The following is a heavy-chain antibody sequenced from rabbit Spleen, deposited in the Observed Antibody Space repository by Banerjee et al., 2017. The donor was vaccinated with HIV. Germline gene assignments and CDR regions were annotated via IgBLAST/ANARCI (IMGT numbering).Heavy chain of an antibody. Sequence: QSLVESGGDLVKPGASLTLTCTASGFSFSNSYYMSWVRQAPGKGLECIACIYGGSSGSTYYASWAKGRFTISKTSSTTVTLRMTSLTAADTATYFCARDLDGVIGWNFGLWGQGTLVTVS. CDR3: ARDLDGVIGWNFGL. V-gene: IGHV1S40*01. J-gene: IGHJ4*01. D-gene: IGHD1-1*01. CDR2: IYGGSSGST. CDR1: GFSFSNSYY.